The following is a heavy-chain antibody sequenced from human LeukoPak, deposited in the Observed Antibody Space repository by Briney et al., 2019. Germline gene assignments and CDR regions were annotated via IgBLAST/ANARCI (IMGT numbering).Heavy chain of an antibody. Sequence: QPGGSLRLSCTASGFTFSSYWMTWVRQTPEKGLEWVANIRQDGGKKDYVASVKGRFTISRDNAKNSLYLQMNSLRAEDTAVYYCARYYYASAFDYRGQGTLVTVSS. CDR2: IRQDGGKK. CDR1: GFTFSSYW. CDR3: ARYYYASAFDY. J-gene: IGHJ4*02. D-gene: IGHD3-10*01. V-gene: IGHV3-7*01.